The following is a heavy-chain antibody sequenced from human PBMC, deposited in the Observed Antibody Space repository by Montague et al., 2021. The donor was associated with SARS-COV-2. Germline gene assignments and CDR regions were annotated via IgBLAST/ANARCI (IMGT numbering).Heavy chain of an antibody. D-gene: IGHD2/OR15-2a*01. J-gene: IGHJ4*02. Sequence: SLRLSCAASGIPFRIYWMAWVRQFPGKGLQWVANINPDGSGKYYEDSVKGRFTISRDNARNSLSLLISSLRVEDTAVYYCATEECNYFQYWGRGTLVAVSS. CDR1: GIPFRIYW. CDR2: INPDGSGK. CDR3: ATEECNYFQY. V-gene: IGHV3-7*03.